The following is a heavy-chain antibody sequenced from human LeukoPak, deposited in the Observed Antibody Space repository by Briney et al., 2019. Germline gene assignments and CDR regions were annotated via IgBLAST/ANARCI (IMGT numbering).Heavy chain of an antibody. V-gene: IGHV1-2*02. CDR3: ARVVGRRPFNWFDP. CDR1: GYTFTGYY. CDR2: INPNSGGT. J-gene: IGHJ5*02. Sequence: ASVKVSCKASGYTFTGYYMHWVRQAPGQGLEWMGWINPNSGGTNYAQKFQGRVTMTRDTSISTAYMELSRLRSDDTAVYYCARVVGRRPFNWFDPWGQGTLVTFSS. D-gene: IGHD3-16*02.